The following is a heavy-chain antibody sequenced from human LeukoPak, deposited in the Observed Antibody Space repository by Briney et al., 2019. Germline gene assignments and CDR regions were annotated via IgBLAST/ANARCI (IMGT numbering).Heavy chain of an antibody. CDR2: ISGSGGST. CDR1: GFTFSSYA. Sequence: GGSLRLSCAASGFTFSSYAMGWVRQAPGKGLEWVSAISGSGGSTYYADSVKGRFTISRDNSKNTLYLQMNSLRAEDTAVYYCAKADYYDSSGYYYVPTSLDYWGQGTLVTVSS. CDR3: AKADYYDSSGYYYVPTSLDY. V-gene: IGHV3-23*01. J-gene: IGHJ4*02. D-gene: IGHD3-22*01.